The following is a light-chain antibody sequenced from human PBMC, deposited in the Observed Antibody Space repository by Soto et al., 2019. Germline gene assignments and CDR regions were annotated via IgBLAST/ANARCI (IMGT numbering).Light chain of an antibody. CDR2: HVS. Sequence: QSVLTQPASVSGSPGQSITISCTGTSSDVGGYNYVSWYQQHPGKAPQFMIYHVSNRPSGVSNRFSGSKSGNTASLTISGLQAEDEADYFCSSYSSSNTYVFGTGTQLTVL. J-gene: IGLJ1*01. CDR1: SSDVGGYNY. V-gene: IGLV2-14*01. CDR3: SSYSSSNTYV.